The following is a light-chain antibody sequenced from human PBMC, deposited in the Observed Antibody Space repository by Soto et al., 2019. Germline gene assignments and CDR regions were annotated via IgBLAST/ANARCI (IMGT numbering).Light chain of an antibody. J-gene: IGLJ3*02. CDR3: QTWGTGIHV. V-gene: IGLV4-69*01. CDR1: SGLSSYA. CDR2: VNSDGSH. Sequence: QSVLTQSPSASASLGASVKLTCTLSSGLSSYAIAWHQQQPEKGPRYLMKVNSDGSHSKGDGIPDRFSGSSSGAERYLTISSLQSEDEADFYCQTWGTGIHVFGGGTKLTVL.